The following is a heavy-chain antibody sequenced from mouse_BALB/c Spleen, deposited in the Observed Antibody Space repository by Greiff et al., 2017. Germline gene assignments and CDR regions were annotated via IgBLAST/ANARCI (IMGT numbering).Heavy chain of an antibody. J-gene: IGHJ4*01. CDR2: ISYSGST. CDR3: ARSLCNWDNYAMDY. Sequence: EVKLVESGPSLVKPSQTLSLTCSVTGDSITSGYWNWIRKFPGNKLEYMGYISYSGSTYYNPSLKSRISITRDTSKNQYYLQLNSVTTEDTATYYCARSLCNWDNYAMDYWGQGTSVTVSS. CDR1: GDSITSGY. D-gene: IGHD4-1*01. V-gene: IGHV3-8*02.